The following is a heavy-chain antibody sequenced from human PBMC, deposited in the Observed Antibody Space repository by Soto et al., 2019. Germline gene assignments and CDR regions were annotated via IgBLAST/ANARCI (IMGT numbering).Heavy chain of an antibody. J-gene: IGHJ4*02. D-gene: IGHD1-26*01. V-gene: IGHV4-28*01. CDR1: GYSSSSSNW. CDR2: IYYSGTT. CDR3: ARREIQGPIDY. Sequence: KTSETLSLTCAVSGYSSSSSNWWGWIRQPPGKGLEWIGYIYYSGTTYYNPSLKSRVTMSVDTSKNQSSLKLTSVTAVDPAVYYCARREIQGPIDYWGQGTLVTVSS.